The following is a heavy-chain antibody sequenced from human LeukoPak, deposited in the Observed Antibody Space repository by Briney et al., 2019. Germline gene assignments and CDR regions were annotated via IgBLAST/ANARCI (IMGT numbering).Heavy chain of an antibody. J-gene: IGHJ5*02. V-gene: IGHV1-46*01. D-gene: IGHD1-1*01. CDR3: ARDDSRHERVWWFDP. Sequence: ASVKVSCKASGYSFTSHYMHWVRQAPGQGLEWMGLINPRGTSTIYAEKFQGRIIMTRDMSTTTDYMELSSLKSDDTAVYYCARDDSRHERVWWFDPWGQGTLVTVSS. CDR2: INPRGTST. CDR1: GYSFTSHY.